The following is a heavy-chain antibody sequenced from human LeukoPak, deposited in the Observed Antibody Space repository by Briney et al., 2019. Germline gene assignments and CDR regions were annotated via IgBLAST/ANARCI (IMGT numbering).Heavy chain of an antibody. Sequence: PSETLSLTCTVSGGSISSSSYYWGWIRQPPGKGLEWIGSIYYSGSTYYNPSLKSRVTISVDTSKNQFSLKLSSVTAADTAVYYCARHYRYCSSTSCYQDSDYWGQGTLVTVSS. D-gene: IGHD2-2*01. J-gene: IGHJ4*02. V-gene: IGHV4-39*01. CDR3: ARHYRYCSSTSCYQDSDY. CDR2: IYYSGST. CDR1: GGSISSSSYY.